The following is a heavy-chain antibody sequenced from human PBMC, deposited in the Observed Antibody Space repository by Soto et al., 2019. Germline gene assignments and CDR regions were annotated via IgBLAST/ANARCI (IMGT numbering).Heavy chain of an antibody. Sequence: GESLKISCQASGYSFISYWIGWVRQMPGKGLEWMGIIYPGDSDTRYSPSFQGHVTISADKSISTAYLQWSSLKASDTAMYYCARVVYDYDDSSGAPFHYGMDVWGQGTKVTVSS. CDR3: ARVVYDYDDSSGAPFHYGMDV. CDR1: GYSFISYW. J-gene: IGHJ6*02. CDR2: IYPGDSDT. D-gene: IGHD3-22*01. V-gene: IGHV5-51*01.